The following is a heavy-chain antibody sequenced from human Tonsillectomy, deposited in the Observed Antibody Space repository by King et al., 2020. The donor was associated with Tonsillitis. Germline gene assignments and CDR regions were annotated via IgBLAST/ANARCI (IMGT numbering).Heavy chain of an antibody. D-gene: IGHD6-19*01. J-gene: IGHJ4*02. V-gene: IGHV3-23*04. CDR1: GFTFSIYA. Sequence: QLVQSGGGSEQPGGSLRLSCAASGFTFSIYAMSWVRQAPGKGLEWVSGISGSGGSTNYADSVKGRFTISRDSSKNTLYLQMNSLRAEDTAVYYCAKDGHSSGWYYFDYWGQGTLVTVSS. CDR3: AKDGHSSGWYYFDY. CDR2: ISGSGGST.